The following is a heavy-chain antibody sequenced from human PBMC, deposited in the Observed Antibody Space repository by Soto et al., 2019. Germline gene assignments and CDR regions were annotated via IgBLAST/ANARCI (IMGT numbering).Heavy chain of an antibody. CDR2: TCRYGREL. Sequence: XGSLRLSCAASGFTFSTYCMHWVRHTPGTGLVWVSRTCRYGRELYYADSVKGRFTISRDDAKNTLYLQMDSLRVEDTGIYYCVRGTTAWRGMDDWGQGALVTVSS. D-gene: IGHD1-1*01. J-gene: IGHJ4*02. CDR3: VRGTTAWRGMDD. V-gene: IGHV3-74*01. CDR1: GFTFSTYC.